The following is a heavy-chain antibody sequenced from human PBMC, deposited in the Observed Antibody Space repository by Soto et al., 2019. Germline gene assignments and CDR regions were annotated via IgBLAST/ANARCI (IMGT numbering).Heavy chain of an antibody. CDR3: ARFPYSSSSRALDI. Sequence: GGSLRLSCAASGFTFDDYAMHWVRQAPGKGLEWVSGISWNSGSIGYADSVKGRFTISRDNAKNSLYLQMNSLRAEDTALYYCARFPYSSSSRALDIWGQGTMVTVSS. CDR1: GFTFDDYA. D-gene: IGHD6-6*01. CDR2: ISWNSGSI. J-gene: IGHJ3*02. V-gene: IGHV3-9*01.